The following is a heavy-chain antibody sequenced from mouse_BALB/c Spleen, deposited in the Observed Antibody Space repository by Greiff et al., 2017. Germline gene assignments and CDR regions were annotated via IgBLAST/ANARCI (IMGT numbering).Heavy chain of an antibody. CDR1: GFTFSSYA. CDR2: ISSGGSYT. Sequence: EVKLMESGGGLVKPGGSLKLSCAASGFTFSSYAMSWVRQSPEKRLEWVAEISSGGSYTYYPDTVTGRFTISRDNAKNTLYLEMSSLRSEDTAMYYCARGTGTDYYFDYWGQGTTLTVAS. CDR3: ARGTGTDYYFDY. V-gene: IGHV5-9-4*01. D-gene: IGHD4-1*01. J-gene: IGHJ2*01.